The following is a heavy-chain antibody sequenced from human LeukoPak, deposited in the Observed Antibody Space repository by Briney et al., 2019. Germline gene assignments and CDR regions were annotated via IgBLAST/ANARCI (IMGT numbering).Heavy chain of an antibody. J-gene: IGHJ3*02. Sequence: GGSLRLSCAASGFTFSSYWMHWVRQAPGKGLVWVSRINSDGSSTSYADSVKGRFTISRDNAKNTLYLQMNSLRGEDTAVYYCAREARGGWLFHGFDIWGQGTMVTVSS. CDR1: GFTFSSYW. CDR3: AREARGGWLFHGFDI. CDR2: INSDGSST. V-gene: IGHV3-74*01. D-gene: IGHD3-22*01.